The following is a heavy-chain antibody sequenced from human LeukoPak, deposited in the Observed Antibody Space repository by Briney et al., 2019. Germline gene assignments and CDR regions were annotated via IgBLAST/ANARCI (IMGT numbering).Heavy chain of an antibody. CDR1: GFTFSNSG. CDR2: IWYDGSNE. J-gene: IGHJ3*01. D-gene: IGHD3-10*02. CDR3: AREISMFVNPFDL. V-gene: IGHV3-33*01. Sequence: GGSLRLSCAASGFTFSNSGMHWVRQAPGKGVEGVAVIWYDGSNEYYAHAVKGRFIISRDNSKNTVHLEMHRLRVEDTCVYYCAREISMFVNPFDLWGQGTLVAVSS.